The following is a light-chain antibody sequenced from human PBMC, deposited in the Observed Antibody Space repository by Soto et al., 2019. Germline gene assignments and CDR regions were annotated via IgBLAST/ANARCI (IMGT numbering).Light chain of an antibody. CDR3: QQRSNWPGLT. J-gene: IGKJ4*01. CDR1: QSVSSY. CDR2: DAS. V-gene: IGKV3-11*01. Sequence: EIVLTQSPATLSLSPGERATLSVGSSQSVSSYLAWYQQKPGQAPRLLIYDASNRATGIPARFSGSGSGTDFTLTISSLEPEDFAVYYCQQRSNWPGLTFGGGTKVDIK.